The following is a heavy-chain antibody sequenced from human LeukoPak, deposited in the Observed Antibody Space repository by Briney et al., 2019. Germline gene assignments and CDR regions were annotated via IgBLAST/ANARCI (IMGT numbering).Heavy chain of an antibody. CDR1: GYTFTSYD. J-gene: IGHJ4*02. D-gene: IGHD2-8*01. CDR2: MNPNSGNT. CDR3: ARTYCTNGVCLDY. Sequence: ASVKVSCKASGYTFTSYDINWVRQATGQGLEWMGWMNPNSGNTGYAQKFQGRVTMTRNTSISTAYMELSSLRSEGTAVYYCARTYCTNGVCLDYWGQGTLVTVSS. V-gene: IGHV1-8*01.